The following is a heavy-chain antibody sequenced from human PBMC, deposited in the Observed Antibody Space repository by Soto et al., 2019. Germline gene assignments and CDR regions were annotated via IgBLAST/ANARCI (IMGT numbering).Heavy chain of an antibody. CDR2: ITTDKGKT. Sequence: QVQLVQSGPEVKKPGASVKVSCKTSGYTFTSYGISWVRQAPGQGLEWMGWITTDKGKTTYAQKFQGRVTMTTDTSTRTAYLDLRSLISDDTAVYYCATLSPAFDYWGQGTLVAVSS. CDR3: ATLSPAFDY. CDR1: GYTFTSYG. J-gene: IGHJ4*02. V-gene: IGHV1-18*01.